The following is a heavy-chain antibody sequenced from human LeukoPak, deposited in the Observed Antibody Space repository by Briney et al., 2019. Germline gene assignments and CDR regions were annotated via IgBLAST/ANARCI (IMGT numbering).Heavy chain of an antibody. CDR3: AKGNRADPDAFDI. CDR2: ISGSGGST. V-gene: IGHV3-23*01. CDR1: GFTFSSYA. Sequence: GGSLRLSCAASGFTFSSYAMNWVRQAPGKGLEWVSAISGSGGSTYYADSVKGRFTISRDNSKNTLYLQMNSLRAEDTAVYYCAKGNRADPDAFDIWGQGTMVTVSS. J-gene: IGHJ3*02. D-gene: IGHD3-10*01.